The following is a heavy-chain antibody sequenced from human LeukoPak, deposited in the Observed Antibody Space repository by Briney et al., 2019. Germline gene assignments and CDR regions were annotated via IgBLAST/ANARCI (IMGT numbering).Heavy chain of an antibody. CDR1: GFTFSSYS. J-gene: IGHJ4*02. CDR2: ISSSSSYI. V-gene: IGHV3-21*01. CDR3: ASLVVVVAATYFDY. D-gene: IGHD2-15*01. Sequence: GGSLRLSCAASGFTFSSYSMNWVRQAPGKGLEWVSSISSSSSYIYYADSVKGRFTISRDNAKNSLYLQMNSLRAEDTAVYYCASLVVVVAATYFDYWGQGTLVTVSS.